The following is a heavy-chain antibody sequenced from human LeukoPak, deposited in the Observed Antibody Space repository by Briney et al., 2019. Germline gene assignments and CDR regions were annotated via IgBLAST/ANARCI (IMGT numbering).Heavy chain of an antibody. CDR3: ARRHLSGGDPYYFDY. Sequence: PGESLKISCKGFGYTFTNYWIGWVRQMPGKGLEWMGIIFPGDFDTRYSPSFQGQVTISADKSIGTAYLQLSSLKASDSAMYYCARRHLSGGDPYYFDYWGQGTLVTVSS. D-gene: IGHD2-21*01. CDR2: IFPGDFDT. J-gene: IGHJ4*02. V-gene: IGHV5-51*01. CDR1: GYTFTNYW.